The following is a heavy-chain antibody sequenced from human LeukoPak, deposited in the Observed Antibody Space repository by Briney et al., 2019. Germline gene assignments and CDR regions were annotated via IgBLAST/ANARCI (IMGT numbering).Heavy chain of an antibody. CDR2: ISYDGSNK. CDR1: GFTFSSYA. CDR3: VRDAKYSGYNSPLVYYYYGMDV. V-gene: IGHV3-30-3*01. D-gene: IGHD5-12*01. Sequence: GGSLRLSCAASGFTFSSYAMHWVRQAPGKGLEWVAVISYDGSNKYYADSVEGRFTISTDNSKNTLYLQMNSLRAEDTAVYYCVRDAKYSGYNSPLVYYYYGMDVWGQGTTVTVSS. J-gene: IGHJ6*02.